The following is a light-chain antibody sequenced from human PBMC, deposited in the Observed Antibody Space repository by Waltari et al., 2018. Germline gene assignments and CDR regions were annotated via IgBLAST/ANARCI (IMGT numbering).Light chain of an antibody. J-gene: IGKJ1*01. CDR1: QGIRND. V-gene: IGKV1-17*01. Sequence: DTQMTQSPSPLSASVGDSVTFTCRASQGIRNDLGWYQQKPGKPPKRLIYTASTLQSGVPSRFSGTGSGTEFTLTISSLQPEDFATYYCLQHNTYPWTFGQGTKVEIK. CDR3: LQHNTYPWT. CDR2: TAS.